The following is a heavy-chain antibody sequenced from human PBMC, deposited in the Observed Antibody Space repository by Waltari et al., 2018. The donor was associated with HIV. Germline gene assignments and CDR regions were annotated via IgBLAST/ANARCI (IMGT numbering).Heavy chain of an antibody. J-gene: IGHJ5*02. Sequence: QVQLQESGPGLIKPSQTLSLPCPVSGDSISSGRYYWSWIRQHPVKGLDWIGHIYYTGSTDYNPSLKSRLNISVDTSDNQFSLNLSSVTAADTAVYYCVRDRRLRFLRGFDRWGQGTLVTVSS. CDR3: VRDRRLRFLRGFDR. D-gene: IGHD3-3*01. CDR2: IYYTGST. V-gene: IGHV4-31*03. CDR1: GDSISSGRYY.